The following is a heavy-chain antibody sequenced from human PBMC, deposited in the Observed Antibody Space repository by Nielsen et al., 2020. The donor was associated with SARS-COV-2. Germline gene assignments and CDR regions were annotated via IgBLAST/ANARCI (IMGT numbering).Heavy chain of an antibody. V-gene: IGHV3-21*01. CDR3: ARDLLQLERRKPNAFDI. D-gene: IGHD1-1*01. Sequence: GESLKISCAASGFTFSIYSMNWVRQAPGKGLEWVSSISAVSSYIYYADSVKGRFTISRDNAKNSLYLQMNSLRAEDTAVYYCARDLLQLERRKPNAFDIWGQGTMVTVSS. J-gene: IGHJ3*02. CDR1: GFTFSIYS. CDR2: ISAVSSYI.